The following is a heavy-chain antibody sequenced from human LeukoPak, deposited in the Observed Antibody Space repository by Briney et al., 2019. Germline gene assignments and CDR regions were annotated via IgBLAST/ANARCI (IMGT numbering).Heavy chain of an antibody. Sequence: PSQTLSLTCTVSGGSISSGGYYWSWIRQHPGKGLEWIGYIYYSGSTYYNPSLKSRVTISVDTTKNQFSLRLSSLTAAHTAVYYCAKWRGPTLRVVPAATRFDPWGQGTLVTVSS. CDR1: GGSISSGGYY. CDR3: AKWRGPTLRVVPAATRFDP. V-gene: IGHV4-31*03. CDR2: IYYSGST. D-gene: IGHD2-2*01. J-gene: IGHJ5*02.